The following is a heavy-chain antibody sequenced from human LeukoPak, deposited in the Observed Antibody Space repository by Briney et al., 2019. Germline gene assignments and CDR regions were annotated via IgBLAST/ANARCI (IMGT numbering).Heavy chain of an antibody. CDR2: IIPIFGTA. V-gene: IGHV1-69*13. CDR1: GGTFSSYA. D-gene: IGHD3-22*01. CDR3: ARNFYFDSSGYYHY. J-gene: IGHJ4*02. Sequence: ASVKVSCKASGGTFSSYAVSWVRQAPGQGLEWMGGIIPIFGTANYAQKFQGRVTITADESTSTAYMELSSLRSEDTAVYYCARNFYFDSSGYYHYWGQGTLVTVSS.